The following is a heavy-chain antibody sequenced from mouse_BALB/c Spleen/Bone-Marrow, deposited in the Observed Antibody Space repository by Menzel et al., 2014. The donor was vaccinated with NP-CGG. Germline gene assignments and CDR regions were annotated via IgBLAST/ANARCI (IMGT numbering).Heavy chain of an antibody. D-gene: IGHD2-3*01. CDR1: GFTFXTYI. J-gene: IGHJ3*01. V-gene: IGHV5-6-4*01. Sequence: EVKLMESGGDLVKPGGSLKLSCAASGFTFXTYIMSWVRQTPEKRLEWVATISSGGRYIFYPDSVKGRFTLSRDNAKNTLYLQMSSLRSDDTAMYYCTRGEDYDGNYKFAYWGQGTLVTVSA. CDR2: ISSGGRYI. CDR3: TRGEDYDGNYKFAY.